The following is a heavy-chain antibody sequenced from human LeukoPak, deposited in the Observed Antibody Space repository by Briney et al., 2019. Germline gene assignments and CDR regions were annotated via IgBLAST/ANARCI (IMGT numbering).Heavy chain of an antibody. CDR3: ARTYDILTGYYLH. CDR2: INPNSGGT. J-gene: IGHJ4*02. V-gene: IGHV1-2*02. D-gene: IGHD3-9*01. CDR1: GYTFTGYY. Sequence: ASVKVSCKASGYTFTGYYMHWVRQAPGQGLEWMGWINPNSGGTNYAQKFQGRVTMTRDTSISTAYMELSRLRSDDTAVYYCARTYDILTGYYLHWGQGTLVTVSS.